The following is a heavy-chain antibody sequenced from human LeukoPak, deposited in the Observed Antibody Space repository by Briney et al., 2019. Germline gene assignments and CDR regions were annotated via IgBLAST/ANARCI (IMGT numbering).Heavy chain of an antibody. J-gene: IGHJ4*02. Sequence: SVKVSCKASGGTFSSYAISWVRQAPGQGLEWMGRIIPILGIANYAQKFQGRVTITADKSTSTAYMELSSLRSEDTAVYYCARGGSWGVDVLFDYWGQGTLVTVSS. CDR3: ARGGSWGVDVLFDY. D-gene: IGHD3-10*01. CDR2: IIPILGIA. V-gene: IGHV1-69*04. CDR1: GGTFSSYA.